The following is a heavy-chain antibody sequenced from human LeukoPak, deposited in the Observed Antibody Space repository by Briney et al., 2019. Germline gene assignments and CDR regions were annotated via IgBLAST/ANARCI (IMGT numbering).Heavy chain of an antibody. CDR2: ISGSSSYK. D-gene: IGHD3-22*01. Sequence: GGSLRLSCAVSGFTFSNYNMNWLRQAPGKGLEWVSSISGSSSYKYYADSVKGRFTISRDNAKNSLYLQMNSLRAEDTAVYYCARDFYDTSGYYYDYWGQGTLVTVSS. CDR1: GFTFSNYN. CDR3: ARDFYDTSGYYYDY. V-gene: IGHV3-21*01. J-gene: IGHJ4*02.